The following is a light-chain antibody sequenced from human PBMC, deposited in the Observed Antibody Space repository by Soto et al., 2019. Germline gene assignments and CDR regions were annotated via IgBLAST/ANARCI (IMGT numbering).Light chain of an antibody. Sequence: AIQMTQSPSSLSASVGDRVTITCRASQGIGNDLGWYQQKPGTAPKLLIYAASSLQSGVPSRFSGSGSGSYFTLTISSLQPEDFATYYCLQDYNYPRTFGQGTKVEIK. CDR3: LQDYNYPRT. CDR2: AAS. CDR1: QGIGND. J-gene: IGKJ1*01. V-gene: IGKV1-6*01.